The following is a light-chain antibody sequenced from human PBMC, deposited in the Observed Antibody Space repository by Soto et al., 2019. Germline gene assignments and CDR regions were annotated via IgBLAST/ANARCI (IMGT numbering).Light chain of an antibody. CDR2: DAS. Sequence: IQLTQSPSSLSASVGDKVTISCRASQAINSALAWCQQRPGKAPMVLIYDASILESGVPSRFSGSGSGTDFTLTIRSLQTEDFATYYCQQFNSYPLTFGGGTKVEIE. CDR1: QAINSA. V-gene: IGKV1-13*02. CDR3: QQFNSYPLT. J-gene: IGKJ4*01.